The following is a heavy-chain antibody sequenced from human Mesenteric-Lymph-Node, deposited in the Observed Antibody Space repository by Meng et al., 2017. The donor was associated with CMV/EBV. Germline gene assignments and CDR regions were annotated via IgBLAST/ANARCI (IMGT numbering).Heavy chain of an antibody. CDR3: ARYSGYDEYYFDY. V-gene: IGHV4-4*02. D-gene: IGHD5-12*01. CDR1: GGSISSSHW. CDR2: IYHSGST. Sequence: VSGGSISSSHWWSWVRQPPGKGLEWIGEIYHSGSTNYNPSLKSRVTISVDKSKNQFSLKLSSVTAAETAVYYCARYSGYDEYYFDYWGQGTLVTVSS. J-gene: IGHJ4*02.